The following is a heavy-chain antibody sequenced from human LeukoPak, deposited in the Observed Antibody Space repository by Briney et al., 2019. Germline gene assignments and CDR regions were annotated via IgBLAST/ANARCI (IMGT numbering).Heavy chain of an antibody. CDR3: ARGGLLYNWNYSHYYYGMDV. D-gene: IGHD1-7*01. V-gene: IGHV4-34*01. CDR1: GGSFGGYY. J-gene: IGHJ6*02. CDR2: INHSGST. Sequence: SETLSLTCAVYGGSFGGYYWSWIRQPPGKGLEWIGEINHSGSTNYNPSLKSRVTISVDTSKNQFSLKLSSVTAADTAVYYCARGGLLYNWNYSHYYYGMDVWGQGTTVTVSS.